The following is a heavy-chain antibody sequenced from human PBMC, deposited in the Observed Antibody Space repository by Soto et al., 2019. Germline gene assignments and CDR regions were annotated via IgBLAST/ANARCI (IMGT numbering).Heavy chain of an antibody. Sequence: GASVKVSCKTSGNPFTGHYIHWLRQAPGQGFEWLGYISNSGDTRYSQNFQGRVSMTRDTSITTAYMELRGLQSGDTAVYYCAAGGSWYGFWGQGTLVTVS. CDR3: AAGGSWYGF. CDR1: GNPFTGHY. D-gene: IGHD6-13*01. J-gene: IGHJ4*02. V-gene: IGHV1-2*02. CDR2: YISNSGDT.